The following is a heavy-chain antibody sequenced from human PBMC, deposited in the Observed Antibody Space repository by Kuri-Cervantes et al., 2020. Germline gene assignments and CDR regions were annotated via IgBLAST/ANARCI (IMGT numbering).Heavy chain of an antibody. J-gene: IGHJ4*02. CDR1: GFTFSSYW. Sequence: GGSLRLSCAASGFTFSSYWMHWVRQAPGKGLVWVSRINSDGSSTSYADSVKGRFTISRDNSRNTLYLQMKSLRAEDTAVYFCARFYGSSWFGLDWGQGTLVTVSS. V-gene: IGHV3-74*01. D-gene: IGHD6-13*01. CDR3: ARFYGSSWFGLD. CDR2: INSDGSST.